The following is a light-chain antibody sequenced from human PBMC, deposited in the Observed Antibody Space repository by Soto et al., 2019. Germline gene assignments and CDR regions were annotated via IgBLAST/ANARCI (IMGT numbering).Light chain of an antibody. CDR2: DAS. CDR3: QQRRVWPIT. J-gene: IGKJ4*01. Sequence: EIVLTQSPATLSLSPGERATLSCRASQSVSSSLAWYQQKGGQAPRLLLYDASKRATGILARFSGSGSGTDFTLTISSLEPEDFAVYFCQQRRVWPITFGGETKVEIK. CDR1: QSVSSS. V-gene: IGKV3-11*01.